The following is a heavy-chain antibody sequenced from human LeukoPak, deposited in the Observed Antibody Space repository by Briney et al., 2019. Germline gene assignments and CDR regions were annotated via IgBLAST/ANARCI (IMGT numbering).Heavy chain of an antibody. Sequence: SETLSLTCTVSGGSISSYYWSWIRQPPGKGLEWIGYIYHSGSTNYNPSFKSRVTISVDTSKNQFSLKLSSVTAAATAVYYCARVLVADFCSGDRFDYWGQGTLVTVSS. J-gene: IGHJ4*02. D-gene: IGHD3-3*01. CDR3: ARVLVADFCSGDRFDY. CDR2: IYHSGST. V-gene: IGHV4-59*01. CDR1: GGSISSYY.